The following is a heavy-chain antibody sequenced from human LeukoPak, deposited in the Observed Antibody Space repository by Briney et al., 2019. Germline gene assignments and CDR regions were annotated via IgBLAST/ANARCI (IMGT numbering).Heavy chain of an antibody. CDR2: INPNSGGT. CDR3: ARGGGGIYYDSSGYLSPVDY. J-gene: IGHJ4*02. D-gene: IGHD3-22*01. Sequence: ASVKVSCKASGYTFTGYYMHWVRQAPGQGLEWMGWINPNSGGTNYAQKFQGRVTMTRDTSISTAYMELSRLRSDDTAVYYCARGGGGIYYDSSGYLSPVDYWGQGTLVTVSS. V-gene: IGHV1-2*02. CDR1: GYTFTGYY.